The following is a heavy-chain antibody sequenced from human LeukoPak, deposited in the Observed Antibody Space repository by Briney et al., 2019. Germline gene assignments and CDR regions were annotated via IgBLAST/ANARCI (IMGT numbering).Heavy chain of an antibody. V-gene: IGHV3-23*01. J-gene: IGHJ4*02. CDR3: VKEGSGTWGDY. D-gene: IGHD1-26*01. CDR2: ISGRGDKT. CDR1: GFTFSTSA. Sequence: GGSLRLSCAVSGFTFSTSAMSWIRQAPGKGLEWVSAISGRGDKTYYADSMKGRFTISRDNSKNTLHLQMNSLRVEDTAVYYCVKEGSGTWGDYWGQGTQVTVSS.